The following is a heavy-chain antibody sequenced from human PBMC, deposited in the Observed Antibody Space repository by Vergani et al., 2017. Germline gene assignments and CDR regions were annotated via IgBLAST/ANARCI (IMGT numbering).Heavy chain of an antibody. CDR3: ASAGYSGYDSFSGYGLDY. D-gene: IGHD5-12*01. CDR2: IYTSGST. CDR1: GGSISSGSYY. J-gene: IGHJ4*02. V-gene: IGHV4-61*02. Sequence: QVRLQESGPGLVKPSQTLSLTCTVSGGSISSGSYYWSWIRQPAGKGLEWIGRIYTSGSTNYNPSLKSRVTISVDTSKNQFSLKLSSVTAADTAVYYCASAGYSGYDSFSGYGLDYWGQGTLVTVSS.